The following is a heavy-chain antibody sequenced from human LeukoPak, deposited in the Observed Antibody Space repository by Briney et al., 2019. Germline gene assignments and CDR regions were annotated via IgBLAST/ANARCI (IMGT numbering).Heavy chain of an antibody. V-gene: IGHV3-23*01. CDR2: ISGNGRNA. CDR3: ARDSVYDFWSGVSFDY. CDR1: GFTFTTYA. J-gene: IGHJ4*02. Sequence: GGSLRLSCAASGFTFTTYAMSWVRQAPGKGLEWVSAISGNGRNAYSADSVKGRFTISRDNSKNTLYLQMNSLRAEDTAVYYCARDSVYDFWSGVSFDYWGQGTLVTVSS. D-gene: IGHD3-3*01.